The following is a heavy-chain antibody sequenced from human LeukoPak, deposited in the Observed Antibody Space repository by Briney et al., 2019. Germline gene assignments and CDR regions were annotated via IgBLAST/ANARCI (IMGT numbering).Heavy chain of an antibody. CDR1: GGSISSYY. Sequence: PSETLSLTCTVSGGSISSYYWSWIRQPAGKGLEWIGRIYTSGSTNYNPSLKSRVTMSVDTSKNQFSLKLSSVTAADTAVHYCARGSQDYSNSYYMDVWGKGTTVTVSS. D-gene: IGHD4-11*01. J-gene: IGHJ6*03. CDR2: IYTSGST. CDR3: ARGSQDYSNSYYMDV. V-gene: IGHV4-4*07.